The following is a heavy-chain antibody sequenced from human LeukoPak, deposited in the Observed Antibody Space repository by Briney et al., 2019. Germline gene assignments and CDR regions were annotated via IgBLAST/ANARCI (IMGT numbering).Heavy chain of an antibody. CDR1: GGSINNYY. V-gene: IGHV4-59*08. CDR2: IYYSGST. CDR3: ARTNCSGGSCFRYVGWFDP. D-gene: IGHD2-15*01. Sequence: SETLSLTCTVSGGSINNYYWSWIRQPPGKGLEWIGYIYYSGSTNYNPSLKSRVTISVDTSKNQFSLKLSSVTAADTAVYYCARTNCSGGSCFRYVGWFDPWGQGTLVTVSS. J-gene: IGHJ5*02.